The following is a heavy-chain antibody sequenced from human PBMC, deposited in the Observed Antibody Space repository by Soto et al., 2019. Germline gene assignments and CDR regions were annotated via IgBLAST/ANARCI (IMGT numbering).Heavy chain of an antibody. CDR3: ANQPCDILTGYSFDY. CDR1: GFTFSTYA. Sequence: PGGSLRLSCAASGFTFSTYAMSWVRQAPGKGLEWVSSISGSADRTYYADSVKGRFTVSRDNSKNTLYLQMNSLRGEDTAVYYCANQPCDILTGYSFDYWGQGTLVTVSS. V-gene: IGHV3-23*01. J-gene: IGHJ4*02. CDR2: ISGSADRT. D-gene: IGHD3-9*01.